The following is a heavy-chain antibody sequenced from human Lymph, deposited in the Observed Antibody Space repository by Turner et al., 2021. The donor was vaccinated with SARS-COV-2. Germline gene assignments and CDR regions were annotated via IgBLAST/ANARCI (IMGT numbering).Heavy chain of an antibody. CDR3: ARDLGPLAFDI. V-gene: IGHV3-53*02. CDR1: GFTVSSNY. Sequence: EVQLVETGGGVIQPGGSLRLSCAASGFTVSSNYMSWVRQAPGKGLEWVSVIYIGGTTYYADSVKGRFTISRDNSRNTLYLQMNSLRAEDTAVYYCARDLGPLAFDIWGQGTMVTVSS. J-gene: IGHJ3*02. CDR2: IYIGGTT.